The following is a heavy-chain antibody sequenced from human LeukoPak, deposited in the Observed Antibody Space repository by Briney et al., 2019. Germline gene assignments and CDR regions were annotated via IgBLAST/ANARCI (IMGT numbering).Heavy chain of an antibody. D-gene: IGHD6-13*01. J-gene: IGHJ4*02. V-gene: IGHV4-39*01. CDR3: ARQGAAASERAFDY. Sequence: SETLSLTGTVSGYSITTNTYYWGWIRQPPGKGLEWIGSVYYSGGTYYSPSLKSRVTTSVDTSKNQFSLKLSSVTAADTAVYYCARQGAAASERAFDYWGQGTLVTISS. CDR1: GYSITTNTYY. CDR2: VYYSGGT.